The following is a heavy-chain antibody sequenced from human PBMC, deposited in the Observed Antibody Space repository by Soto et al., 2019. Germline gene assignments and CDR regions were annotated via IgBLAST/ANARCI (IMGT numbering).Heavy chain of an antibody. D-gene: IGHD2-15*01. CDR1: GFTFSSYA. CDR2: ISSNGGST. J-gene: IGHJ5*02. Sequence: PGGSLRLSCSASGFTFSSYAMHWVRQAPGKGLEYVSAISSNGGSTYYADSVKGRFNISRDNSKNTLYLQMSSLRAEDTAVYYCAREAWDIVVVVAATSGPVGWFDPWGQGTLVTVSS. V-gene: IGHV3-64D*08. CDR3: AREAWDIVVVVAATSGPVGWFDP.